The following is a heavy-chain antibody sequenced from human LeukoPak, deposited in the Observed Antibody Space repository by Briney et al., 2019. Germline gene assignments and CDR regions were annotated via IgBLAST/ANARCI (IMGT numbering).Heavy chain of an antibody. Sequence: SVKVSCKASGGTFSSYAISWVRQAPGQGLEWMGGIIPIFATANYAQKFQGRVTITADESTSTAYMELSSLRSEDTAVYYCARSRHYYGSGRESGIYNWFDPWGQGTLVTVSS. CDR3: ARSRHYYGSGRESGIYNWFDP. V-gene: IGHV1-69*13. CDR2: IIPIFATA. CDR1: GGTFSSYA. D-gene: IGHD3-10*01. J-gene: IGHJ5*02.